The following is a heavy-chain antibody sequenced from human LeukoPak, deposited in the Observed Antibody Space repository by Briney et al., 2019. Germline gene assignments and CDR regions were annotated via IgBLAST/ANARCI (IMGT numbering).Heavy chain of an antibody. J-gene: IGHJ4*02. Sequence: PGGSLRLSCAASGFTFSSYNMNWVRQAPGKGLEWVSYISTSGSTIYYVDSVKGRFTISRDNAKKSLFLQMNSLRAEDTAVYYCARDKNNTGDFDSWGQGTLVTVSS. D-gene: IGHD1-1*01. CDR1: GFTFSSYN. V-gene: IGHV3-48*01. CDR3: ARDKNNTGDFDS. CDR2: ISTSGSTI.